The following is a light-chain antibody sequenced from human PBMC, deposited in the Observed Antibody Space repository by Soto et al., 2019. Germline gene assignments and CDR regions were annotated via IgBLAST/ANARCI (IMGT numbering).Light chain of an antibody. CDR2: GTS. J-gene: IGKJ1*01. CDR3: QQYGRSSWT. Sequence: EVVLTQSPGTLSLSPGERATLSCRASQSVSSSYLAWYQQKPGQALRLLISGTSSRATGIPDRFSGSGSGTDFNLTISSLEPEDFAVYYCQQYGRSSWTFGQGTKVE. CDR1: QSVSSSY. V-gene: IGKV3-20*01.